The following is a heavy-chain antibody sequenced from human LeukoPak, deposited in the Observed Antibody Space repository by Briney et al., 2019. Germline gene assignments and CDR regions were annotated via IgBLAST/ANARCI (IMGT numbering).Heavy chain of an antibody. CDR2: VNPNSGGT. Sequence: ASVKVSCKTSGYSFTDYYMHWVRQAPGQGLEWMGWVNPNSGGTSSAQKFQGRVTMTRDTSITTVYMEVRWLTSDDTAIYYCARADRLHGGPYLIGPWGQGTLVTVSS. J-gene: IGHJ5*02. V-gene: IGHV1-2*02. CDR3: ARADRLHGGPYLIGP. CDR1: GYSFTDYY. D-gene: IGHD2-21*01.